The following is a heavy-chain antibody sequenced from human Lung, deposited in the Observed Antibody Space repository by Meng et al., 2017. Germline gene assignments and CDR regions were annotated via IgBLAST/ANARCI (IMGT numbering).Heavy chain of an antibody. CDR3: ARGPTTMAHDFDY. D-gene: IGHD4-11*01. Sequence: QVQLQRWGAGLLMPSATLSLTCVVAGGSFSDYYWSGIRQPPGKGLEWIGKINHSGSTNYNPSLESRATISVDTSQNNLSLKLSSVTAADSAVYYCARGPTTMAHDFDYWGQGTLVTVSS. CDR2: INHSGST. J-gene: IGHJ4*02. CDR1: GGSFSDYY. V-gene: IGHV4-34*01.